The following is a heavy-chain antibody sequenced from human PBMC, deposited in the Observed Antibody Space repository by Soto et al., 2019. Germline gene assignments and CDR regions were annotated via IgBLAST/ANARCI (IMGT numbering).Heavy chain of an antibody. Sequence: SETLSLTCTVSGGSISSSSYYWGWIRQPPGKGLEWIGSIYYSGSTYYNPSLKSRVTISVDTSKNQFSLKLSSVTAADTAVYYCARGRGGYYDILTGYYLFDYWGQGTLVTAPQ. J-gene: IGHJ4*02. CDR2: IYYSGST. CDR1: GGSISSSSYY. V-gene: IGHV4-39*07. D-gene: IGHD3-9*01. CDR3: ARGRGGYYDILTGYYLFDY.